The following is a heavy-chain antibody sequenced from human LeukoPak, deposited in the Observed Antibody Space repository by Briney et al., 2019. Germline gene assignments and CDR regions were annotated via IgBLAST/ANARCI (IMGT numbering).Heavy chain of an antibody. J-gene: IGHJ5*02. CDR1: GYTRTTLS. CDR3: AVVIVPLGVVTT. Sequence: ASVKVFSKVSGYTRTTLSMHCVRQAPGKGLEWMGGFDPEDGETIYAQKFQGRVTMTEDTSTDTAYMELSSLRSEDTAVYYCAVVIVPLGVVTTWGQGTLGTVSS. D-gene: IGHD3-3*01. V-gene: IGHV1-24*01. CDR2: FDPEDGET.